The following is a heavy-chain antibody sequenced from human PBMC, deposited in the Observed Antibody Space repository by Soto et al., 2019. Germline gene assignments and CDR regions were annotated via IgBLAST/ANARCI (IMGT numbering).Heavy chain of an antibody. CDR1: GGSVSNKTYY. J-gene: IGHJ2*01. Sequence: SETLSLTCSVSGGSVSNKTYYWSWIRQPPGKRLEWIGYVYYSGTTNYNPSLKSRVTISVDLSKNQFSLTLNSVTAADTAVYYCARPPRYCPNGACSSYWYFDLWGRGTLVTVSS. D-gene: IGHD2-8*01. V-gene: IGHV4-61*01. CDR2: VYYSGTT. CDR3: ARPPRYCPNGACSSYWYFDL.